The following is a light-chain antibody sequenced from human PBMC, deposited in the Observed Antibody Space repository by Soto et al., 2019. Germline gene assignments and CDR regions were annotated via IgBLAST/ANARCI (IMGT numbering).Light chain of an antibody. CDR3: CSYVGTDSSFV. V-gene: IGLV2-11*01. CDR1: SSDVGGYNF. CDR2: DVY. Sequence: QSVLTQPRSVSGSPGQSVTITCTGTSSDVGGYNFVSWYQQHPGKVPKLMIYDVYIRPSGVPDRFSGSKSGITASLTISGLQAEDEADYVCCSYVGTDSSFVFGSGTKLTVL. J-gene: IGLJ1*01.